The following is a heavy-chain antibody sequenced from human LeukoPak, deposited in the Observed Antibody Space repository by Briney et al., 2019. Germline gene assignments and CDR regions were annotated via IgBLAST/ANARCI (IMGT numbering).Heavy chain of an antibody. CDR3: ARHYYDSSGYYYVDY. V-gene: IGHV1-8*01. CDR2: MNPNSGNT. Sequence: ASVKVSFKASGYTFTSYDIHWVRQATGQGLEWMGWMNPNSGNTGYAQKFQGRVTMTRNTSISTAYMELSSLRSEDTAVYYCARHYYDSSGYYYVDYWGQGTLVTVSS. CDR1: GYTFTSYD. D-gene: IGHD3-22*01. J-gene: IGHJ4*02.